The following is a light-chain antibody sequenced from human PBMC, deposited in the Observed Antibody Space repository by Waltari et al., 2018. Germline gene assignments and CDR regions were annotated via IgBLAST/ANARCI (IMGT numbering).Light chain of an antibody. CDR1: QTISIN. V-gene: IGKV3-15*01. CDR2: AAS. Sequence: IVMTQSPVTLSVSPGERATLTCRASQTISINLAWYQQKPGQAPRLLIYAASTRATGVPARFSGSGSGTEFTLTISSLQSEDFAVYYCQHYKNWRPGTTFGQGTKLEIK. CDR3: QHYKNWRPGTT. J-gene: IGKJ1*01.